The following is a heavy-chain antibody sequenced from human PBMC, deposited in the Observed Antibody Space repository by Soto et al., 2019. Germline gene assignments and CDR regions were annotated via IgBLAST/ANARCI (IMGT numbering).Heavy chain of an antibody. CDR3: ARDRSNTWSFDY. CDR2: ISDSAKQK. D-gene: IGHD6-13*01. V-gene: IGHV3-30*03. J-gene: IGHJ4*02. CDR1: GFTFRAHG. Sequence: QVHLVESGGGVVQSGGSLRLSCAASGFTFRAHGMHWVRQAPGKGLEWVAVISDSAKQKFYADSVKGRFIVSRDNAKNTVHLDMNSLTPEDTAIYYCARDRSNTWSFDYWGQGTLVTVSS.